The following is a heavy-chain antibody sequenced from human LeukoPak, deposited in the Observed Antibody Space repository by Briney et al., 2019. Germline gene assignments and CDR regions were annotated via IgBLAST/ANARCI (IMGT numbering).Heavy chain of an antibody. Sequence: GGSLRLSCAASGFTFSRYSMNWVRQAPGKGLEWVSSISSSSSFIYYADSVKGRFTISRDNAKNSLYLQMNSLRAEDTAVYSCARDPPLGSCSTISCPHLDYWGQGTLVTVSS. D-gene: IGHD2-2*01. CDR3: ARDPPLGSCSTISCPHLDY. CDR2: ISSSSSFI. CDR1: GFTFSRYS. V-gene: IGHV3-21*01. J-gene: IGHJ4*02.